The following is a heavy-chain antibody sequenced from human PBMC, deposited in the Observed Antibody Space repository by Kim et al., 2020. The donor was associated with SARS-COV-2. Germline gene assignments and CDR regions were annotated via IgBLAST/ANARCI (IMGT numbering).Heavy chain of an antibody. CDR3: ASGAEDIVVVPAAGLNYYFYCGMDV. Sequence: SVKVSCKASGGTFSSYAISWVRQAPGQGLEWMGGIIPIFGTANYAQKFQGRVTITADESTSTAYMELSSLRSEDTAVYYCASGAEDIVVVPAAGLNYYFYCGMDVWGQGATVTVSS. J-gene: IGHJ6*02. D-gene: IGHD2-2*01. V-gene: IGHV1-69*13. CDR1: GGTFSSYA. CDR2: IIPIFGTA.